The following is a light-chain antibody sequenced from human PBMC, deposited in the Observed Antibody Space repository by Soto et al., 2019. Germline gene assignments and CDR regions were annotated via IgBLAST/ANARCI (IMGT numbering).Light chain of an antibody. CDR2: AVS. CDR1: SSDVGGYNY. Sequence: QSALTQPASVSGSPGQSITISCTGTSSDVGGYNYVSWYQQYPGKAPKLMIYAVSDRPSGVSNRFSGSKSGNTASLTISGLQAEDEAEYYCSSYTSSSTLVVFGRGTKVTVL. CDR3: SSYTSSSTLVV. J-gene: IGLJ3*02. V-gene: IGLV2-14*01.